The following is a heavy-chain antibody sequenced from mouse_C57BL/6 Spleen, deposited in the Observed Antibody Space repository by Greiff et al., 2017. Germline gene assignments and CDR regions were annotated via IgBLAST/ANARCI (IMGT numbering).Heavy chain of an antibody. Sequence: VQLQQSVAELVRPGASVKLSCTASGFNIKNTYMHWVKQRPEHGLEWIGRIDPANGNTKYAPKFKGKATITADKSSNTAYLQLSSLTSEDTAIYYCARALYGSSRGFDVWGTGTTVTVSS. CDR1: GFNIKNTY. V-gene: IGHV14-3*01. CDR2: IDPANGNT. CDR3: ARALYGSSRGFDV. D-gene: IGHD1-1*01. J-gene: IGHJ1*03.